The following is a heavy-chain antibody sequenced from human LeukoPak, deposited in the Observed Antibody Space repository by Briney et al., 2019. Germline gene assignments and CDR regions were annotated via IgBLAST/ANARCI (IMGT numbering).Heavy chain of an antibody. Sequence: TSETLSLTCAVSGGSISSGGYSWSWIRQPPGKGLEWIGYIYHSGSTYYNPSLKSRVTISVDTSKNQFSLKLSSVTAADTAVYYCARVEEGGSYKPGSFDYWGQGTLVTVSS. CDR2: IYHSGST. V-gene: IGHV4-30-2*01. J-gene: IGHJ4*02. CDR3: ARVEEGGSYKPGSFDY. CDR1: GGSISSGGYS. D-gene: IGHD1-26*01.